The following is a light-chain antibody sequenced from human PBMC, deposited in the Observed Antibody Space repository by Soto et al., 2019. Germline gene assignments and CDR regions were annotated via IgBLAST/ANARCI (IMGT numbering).Light chain of an antibody. J-gene: IGKJ5*01. Sequence: DIQMTQSQSSLSASVGDRVTITCRASQSISSYLNWYQQKPGKAPKLLIYAASSLQSGVPSRFSGSGSGTDFTLTISSLQPEDFATYYCQQLNNYPSTFGQGTRLEIK. V-gene: IGKV1-39*01. CDR3: QQLNNYPST. CDR1: QSISSY. CDR2: AAS.